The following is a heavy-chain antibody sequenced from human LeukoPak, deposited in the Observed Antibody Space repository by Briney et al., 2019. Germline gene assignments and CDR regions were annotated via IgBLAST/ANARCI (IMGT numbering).Heavy chain of an antibody. D-gene: IGHD5-24*01. CDR1: GFTFSSHW. CDR3: ARDQLNADGRDY. V-gene: IGHV3-7*05. J-gene: IGHJ4*02. Sequence: GGSLTLSCAASGFTFSSHWRSWVRQAPGKGLEGVANINPDGSEKYYVDSVRGRFTISRDNAKNSLYLQMNSLRAEDTAVYYCARDQLNADGRDYWGQGTLVTVSS. CDR2: INPDGSEK.